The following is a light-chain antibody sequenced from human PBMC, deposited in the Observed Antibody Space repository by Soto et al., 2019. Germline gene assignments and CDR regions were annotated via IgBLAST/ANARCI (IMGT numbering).Light chain of an antibody. CDR3: QQYSDWPLYT. Sequence: EIVMTQSPATLSVSLGERATLSCRASQSVGGYLAWYQQRPGQVPRLLIYDAYTKAAGVPARFSGSGSWTEFSLTISSLQSEDFAVYYCQQYSDWPLYTFGQGTKLEIK. CDR1: QSVGGY. V-gene: IGKV3-15*01. CDR2: DAY. J-gene: IGKJ2*01.